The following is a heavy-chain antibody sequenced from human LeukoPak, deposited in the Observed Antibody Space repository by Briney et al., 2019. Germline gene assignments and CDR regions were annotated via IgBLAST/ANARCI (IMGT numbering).Heavy chain of an antibody. J-gene: IGHJ4*02. CDR3: ARAPYRGYCSGGSCPYFFDY. D-gene: IGHD2-15*01. CDR2: ISNSSSTI. Sequence: GGSLRLSCAASGFTFSSYSMNWVRQAPGKGLEWVSYISNSSSTIYYADSVKGRFTISRDNAKNSLYLQMNSLRAEDTAVYYCARAPYRGYCSGGSCPYFFDYWGQGTLVTVSS. V-gene: IGHV3-48*04. CDR1: GFTFSSYS.